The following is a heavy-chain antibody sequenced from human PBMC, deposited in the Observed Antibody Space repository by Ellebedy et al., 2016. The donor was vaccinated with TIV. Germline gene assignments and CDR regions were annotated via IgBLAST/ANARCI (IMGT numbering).Heavy chain of an antibody. CDR1: GFTFSGDV. Sequence: GESLKISCAASGFTFSGDVLHWVRQAPGKGLEWVAVVSSDGFSKNYADSVQGRFTISRDNSKKTLYLKMNSLTTDDTAIYYCARGISPISGVVVPGWYFDLWGRGALVIVSS. D-gene: IGHD3-3*02. J-gene: IGHJ2*01. CDR3: ARGISPISGVVVPGWYFDL. CDR2: VSSDGFSK. V-gene: IGHV3-30-3*01.